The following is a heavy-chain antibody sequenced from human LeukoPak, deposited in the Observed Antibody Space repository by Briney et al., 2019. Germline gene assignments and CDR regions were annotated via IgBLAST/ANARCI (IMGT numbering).Heavy chain of an antibody. CDR2: MNPNSGNT. CDR1: GYTFTGYY. J-gene: IGHJ5*02. V-gene: IGHV1-8*03. Sequence: ASVKVSCKASGYTFTGYYMHWVRQATGQGLEWMGWMNPNSGNTGYAQKFQGRVTITRNTSISTAYMELSSLRSEDTAVYYCARSPPAYSSFDWFDPWGQGTLVTVSS. CDR3: ARSPPAYSSFDWFDP. D-gene: IGHD6-6*01.